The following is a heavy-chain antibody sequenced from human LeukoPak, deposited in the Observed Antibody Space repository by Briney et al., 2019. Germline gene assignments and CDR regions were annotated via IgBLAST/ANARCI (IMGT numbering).Heavy chain of an antibody. D-gene: IGHD2-15*01. J-gene: IGHJ4*02. CDR1: GGSISSYY. CDR3: ARIGCSGGSCIDY. V-gene: IGHV4-59*01. CDR2: IYYSGST. Sequence: PSETLSLTCTVSGGSISSYYWSWLRQPPGKGLEWIGYIYYSGSTNYNPSLKSRVTISVDTSKNQFSLKLSSVTAADTAVYYCARIGCSGGSCIDYWGQGTLVTVSS.